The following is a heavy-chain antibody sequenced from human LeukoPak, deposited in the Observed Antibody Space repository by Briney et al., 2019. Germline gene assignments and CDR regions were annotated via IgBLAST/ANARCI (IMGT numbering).Heavy chain of an antibody. J-gene: IGHJ5*02. V-gene: IGHV4-34*01. CDR1: GGSFSGYY. CDR3: ARGHCSSTSCYIAWFDP. D-gene: IGHD2-2*02. Sequence: SETLSLTCAVYGGSFSGYYWSWIRQPPGKGLEWIGEINHSGSTNYNPSLNSRVTISVDTSKNQFSLKLSSVTAADTAVYYCARGHCSSTSCYIAWFDPWGQGTLVTVSS. CDR2: INHSGST.